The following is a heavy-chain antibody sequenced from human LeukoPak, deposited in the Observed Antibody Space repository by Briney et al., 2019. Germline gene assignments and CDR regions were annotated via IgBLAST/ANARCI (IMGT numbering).Heavy chain of an antibody. CDR3: ARVPLSGSYFYASDI. J-gene: IGHJ3*02. Sequence: PGGSLRLSCAASGFAFSSYSMNWVRQAPGKGLEWVSSISRSSTYIYYADSVKGRFTISRDDAMNSLYLQMNSLRAEDTAIYYCARVPLSGSYFYASDIWGQGTMVTVSS. CDR1: GFAFSSYS. V-gene: IGHV3-21*01. CDR2: ISRSSTYI. D-gene: IGHD1-26*01.